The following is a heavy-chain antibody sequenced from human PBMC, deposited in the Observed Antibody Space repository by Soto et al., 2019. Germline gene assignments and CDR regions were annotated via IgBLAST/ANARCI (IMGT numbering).Heavy chain of an antibody. CDR2: IYTSGST. Sequence: ETLSLTCTVSGGSISSYYWSWIRQPAGKGLEWIGRIYTSGSTNYNPSLKSRVTMSVDTSKNQFSLKLSSVTAADTAVYYCARGDRRITIFGVVIIDYGMDVWGQGTTVTVS. D-gene: IGHD3-3*01. V-gene: IGHV4-4*07. CDR3: ARGDRRITIFGVVIIDYGMDV. J-gene: IGHJ6*02. CDR1: GGSISSYY.